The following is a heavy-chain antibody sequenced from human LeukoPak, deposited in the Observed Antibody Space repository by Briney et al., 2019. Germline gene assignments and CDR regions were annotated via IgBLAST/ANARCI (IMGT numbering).Heavy chain of an antibody. Sequence: GGSLRLSCAASGFTFSSYSMNWVRQAPGKGLEWVSSISSSSSYIYYADSVKGRFTISRDNAKNSLYLQMNSLRAEDTAVYYCARDSGGGSGWLDYYYYYYMDVWGKGTTVTISS. J-gene: IGHJ6*03. CDR3: ARDSGGGSGWLDYYYYYYMDV. CDR1: GFTFSSYS. CDR2: ISSSSSYI. V-gene: IGHV3-21*01. D-gene: IGHD6-19*01.